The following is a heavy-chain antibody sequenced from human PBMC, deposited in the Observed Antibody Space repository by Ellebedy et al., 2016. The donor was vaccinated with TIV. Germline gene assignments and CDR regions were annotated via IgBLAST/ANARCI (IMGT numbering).Heavy chain of an antibody. Sequence: SETLSLXXAVSGGSISSGGYSWSWIRQPPGKGLEWIGYIYHSGSTYYNPSLKSRVTISVDRSKNQFSLKLSSVTAADTAVYYCARGEDYYDSSGYYPDYWGQGTLVTVSS. D-gene: IGHD3-22*01. V-gene: IGHV4-30-2*01. CDR1: GGSISSGGYS. J-gene: IGHJ4*02. CDR2: IYHSGST. CDR3: ARGEDYYDSSGYYPDY.